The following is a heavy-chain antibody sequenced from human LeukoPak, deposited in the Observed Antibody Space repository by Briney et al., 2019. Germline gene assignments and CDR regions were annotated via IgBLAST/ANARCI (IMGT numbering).Heavy chain of an antibody. CDR2: INPSGGTT. Sequence: GASVKVSCKASGYTFSSYYMHWVRQAPGQGIEWMGLINPSGGTTTYAQKFQGRVTMTRDTSTGTVYMELNSLRSEDTAVYYCARGAQIAVAGSFDAFDIWGQGTMVTVSS. J-gene: IGHJ3*02. CDR1: GYTFSSYY. D-gene: IGHD6-19*01. V-gene: IGHV1-46*01. CDR3: ARGAQIAVAGSFDAFDI.